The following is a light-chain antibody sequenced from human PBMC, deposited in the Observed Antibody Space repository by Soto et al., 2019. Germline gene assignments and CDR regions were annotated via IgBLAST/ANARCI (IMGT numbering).Light chain of an antibody. V-gene: IGKV3-20*01. J-gene: IGKJ4*01. CDR3: QQYSSSPLT. Sequence: IVLTQSPATLSVSPGERATLSCRASHSVRSSLAWYQQKPGQAPRLLIYGASSRATGIPDRFSGSGSGTDFTLTISRLEPEDFAVYHCQQYSSSPLTFGGGTKVDIK. CDR2: GAS. CDR1: HSVRSS.